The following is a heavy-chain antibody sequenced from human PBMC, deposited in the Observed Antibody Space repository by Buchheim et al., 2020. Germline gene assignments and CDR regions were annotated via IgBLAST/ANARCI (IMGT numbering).Heavy chain of an antibody. D-gene: IGHD2-2*01. J-gene: IGHJ5*01. CDR3: ARDPSSSATFDS. Sequence: QVQLQESGPGLVKPSGTLSLTCAVSGGSITSSHWWTWVRQPPGKGLEWIGEIYHTGSRNYRPSLASRVTILVDRSKNQFSLTLRSVTAADTGFYYCARDPSSSATFDSWGQGTL. V-gene: IGHV4-4*02. CDR2: IYHTGSR. CDR1: GGSITSSHW.